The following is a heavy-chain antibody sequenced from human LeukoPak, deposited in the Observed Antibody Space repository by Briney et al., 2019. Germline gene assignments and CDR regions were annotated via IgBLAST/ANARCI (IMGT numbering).Heavy chain of an antibody. Sequence: PGGSLRLSCAASGFSFDDHPMHWVRQAPGKGLEWVSGISGDGGSTYYADSVKGRFTISRNNSKNSLYLQMKSLRIEDTALYYCAKKSGAPGNFDYWGQGTLVTVSS. V-gene: IGHV3-43*02. CDR2: ISGDGGST. J-gene: IGHJ4*02. CDR3: AKKSGAPGNFDY. D-gene: IGHD1-1*01. CDR1: GFSFDDHP.